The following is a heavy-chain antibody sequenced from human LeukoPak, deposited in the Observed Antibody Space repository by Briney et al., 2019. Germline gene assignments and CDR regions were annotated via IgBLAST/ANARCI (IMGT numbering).Heavy chain of an antibody. Sequence: SETLSLTCAVYGGSFSGYYWSWIRQPPGKGLEWIGEINHSGSTNYNPSLKSRVTISVDTSKNQFSLKLSSVTAADTAVYYCARDPGGGYYGSGNYPYYFDYWGQGSLVTVSS. CDR2: INHSGST. J-gene: IGHJ4*02. V-gene: IGHV4-34*01. D-gene: IGHD3-10*01. CDR3: ARDPGGGYYGSGNYPYYFDY. CDR1: GGSFSGYY.